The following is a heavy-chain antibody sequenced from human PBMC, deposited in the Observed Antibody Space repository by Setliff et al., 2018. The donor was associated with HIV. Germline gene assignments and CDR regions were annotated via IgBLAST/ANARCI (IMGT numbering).Heavy chain of an antibody. Sequence: SETLSLTCTVSGGSITSGSYYWSWIRQPPGKGLEWIGYIYYSGSTNYNPSLKSRVTISVDTSKNQFSLKLSSVTAADTAVYYCARGSSWQYYYYYYMDVWGKGTTVTVSS. V-gene: IGHV4-61*01. J-gene: IGHJ6*03. D-gene: IGHD6-13*01. CDR2: IYYSGST. CDR3: ARGSSWQYYYYYYMDV. CDR1: GGSITSGSYY.